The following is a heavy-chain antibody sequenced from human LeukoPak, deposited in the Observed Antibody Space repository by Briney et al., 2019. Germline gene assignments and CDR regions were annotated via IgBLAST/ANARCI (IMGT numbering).Heavy chain of an antibody. D-gene: IGHD5-24*01. CDR1: GFMFSSNW. V-gene: IGHV3-7*03. Sequence: GSLILSCAASGFMFSSNWMSWVRLAPGKGLEWVANIKEDGTETYYVDSVKGRFTISRDNAKNLLYLQMNSLRVEDTAVYYCAKEGRSLQTYWGQGTLVTVSS. CDR3: AKEGRSLQTY. CDR2: IKEDGTET. J-gene: IGHJ4*02.